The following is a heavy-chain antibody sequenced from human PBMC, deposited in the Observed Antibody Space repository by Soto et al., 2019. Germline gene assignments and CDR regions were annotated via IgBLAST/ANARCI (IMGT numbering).Heavy chain of an antibody. V-gene: IGHV4-34*01. CDR2: INHSGST. CDR1: GGSFSGYY. Sequence: SETLSLTCAVYGGSFSGYYWSWIRQPPGKGLEWIGEINHSGSTNYNPSLKSRVTISVDTSKNQFSLKLSSVTAADTAVYYCASTYYYDSSGYYLPDYWGQGTLVTVSS. J-gene: IGHJ4*02. D-gene: IGHD3-22*01. CDR3: ASTYYYDSSGYYLPDY.